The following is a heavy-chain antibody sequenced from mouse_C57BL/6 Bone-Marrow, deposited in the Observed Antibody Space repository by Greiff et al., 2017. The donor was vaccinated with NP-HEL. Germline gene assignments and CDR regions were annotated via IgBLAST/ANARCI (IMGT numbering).Heavy chain of an antibody. V-gene: IGHV1-69*01. CDR3: ARRRQLRLFFDY. CDR1: GYTFTSYW. D-gene: IGHD3-2*02. CDR2: IDPSDSYT. Sequence: QVQLQQPGAELVMPGASVKLSCKASGYTFTSYWMHWVKQRPGQGLEWIGEIDPSDSYTNYNQKFKGKSTLTVDKSSSTAYMQLSSLTSEDSAVYYCARRRQLRLFFDYWGKGTTLTVSS. J-gene: IGHJ2*01.